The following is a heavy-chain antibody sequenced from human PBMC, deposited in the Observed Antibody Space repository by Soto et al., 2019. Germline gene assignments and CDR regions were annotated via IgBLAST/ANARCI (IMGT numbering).Heavy chain of an antibody. V-gene: IGHV1-18*01. J-gene: IGHJ4*02. CDR3: ARDLDILTGYYKSSDY. D-gene: IGHD3-9*01. Sequence: QVQLVQSGAEVKKPGASVKVSCKASGYTFTSYGISWVRQAPGQGLEWMGWISAYNGNTNYAQKLQGRVTMTTDTSTSTXYMELRSLXXXXXXVYYCARDLDILTGYYKSSDYWGQGTLVTVSS. CDR2: ISAYNGNT. CDR1: GYTFTSYG.